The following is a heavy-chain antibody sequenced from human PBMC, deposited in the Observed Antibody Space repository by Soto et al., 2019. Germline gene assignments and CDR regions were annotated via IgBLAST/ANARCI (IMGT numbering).Heavy chain of an antibody. CDR2: IIPIFGTA. J-gene: IGHJ4*02. CDR1: GGTFSSYA. Sequence: GASVKVSCKASGGTFSSYAISWVRQAPGQGLEWMGGIIPIFGTANYAQKFQGRVTITADESTSTAYMELSSLTSEDTAVYYCAREYSNGRTPNYYFDFWGQGTLVTVSS. D-gene: IGHD6-19*01. CDR3: AREYSNGRTPNYYFDF. V-gene: IGHV1-69*13.